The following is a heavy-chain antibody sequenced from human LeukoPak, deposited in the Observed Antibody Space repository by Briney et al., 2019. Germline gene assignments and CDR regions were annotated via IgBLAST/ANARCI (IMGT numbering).Heavy chain of an antibody. CDR3: AREDGQTGYYFDY. CDR1: AFIFSSYE. CDR2: ISKSGSTK. Sequence: GGSLRLSCAASAFIFSSYEMIWFRQAPGKGLEFVSYISKSGSTKYYADSVRGRFTISRDDPKNSPYLQMNSLRAEDTALYFCAREDGQTGYYFDYWGQGILVTVSS. V-gene: IGHV3-48*03. J-gene: IGHJ4*02. D-gene: IGHD1-14*01.